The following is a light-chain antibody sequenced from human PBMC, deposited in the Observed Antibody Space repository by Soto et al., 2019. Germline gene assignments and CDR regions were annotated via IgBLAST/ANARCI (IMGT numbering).Light chain of an antibody. Sequence: QSVLTQPASVSGSPGQPITISCTGTSGDIGSYNRVSWYQQHPGKAPKLIIYEVTDRPSGVSNRFSGSKSGNTASLTISGLQAEDEAEYYCSSYTNINTRACVFGTGTRSPS. J-gene: IGLJ1*01. CDR1: SGDIGSYNR. CDR3: SSYTNINTRACV. V-gene: IGLV2-14*01. CDR2: EVT.